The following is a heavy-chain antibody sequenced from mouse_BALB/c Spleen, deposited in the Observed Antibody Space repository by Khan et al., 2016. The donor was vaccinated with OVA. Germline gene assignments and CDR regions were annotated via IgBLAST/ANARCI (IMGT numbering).Heavy chain of an antibody. CDR2: ISGDSNTI. D-gene: IGHD1-1*01. J-gene: IGHJ2*01. V-gene: IGHV5-17*02. Sequence: EVELVESGGGLVQPGGSRKLSCAASGFTFSSYGMHWVRQAPEKGLEWVAYISGDSNTIYYADTVKGRFTLSGDNTKNTLFLQMTSLMSEDTARYYCATSYFYGYYFDYWGPGTTLTVSS. CDR1: GFTFSSYG. CDR3: ATSYFYGYYFDY.